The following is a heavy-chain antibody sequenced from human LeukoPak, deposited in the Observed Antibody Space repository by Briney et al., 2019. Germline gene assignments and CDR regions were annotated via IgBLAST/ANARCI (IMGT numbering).Heavy chain of an antibody. Sequence: AGGSLRLSCAASGFTFSASWMTWVRQAPGKGLEWVANINQDGSEKYYVDSVKGRFTISRDNAKNSLSLQMSSLRVEDTAVYYCARDWFSYDSSTYGSDWGQGTLVTVSS. D-gene: IGHD3-22*01. J-gene: IGHJ4*02. CDR3: ARDWFSYDSSTYGSD. CDR2: INQDGSEK. V-gene: IGHV3-7*01. CDR1: GFTFSASW.